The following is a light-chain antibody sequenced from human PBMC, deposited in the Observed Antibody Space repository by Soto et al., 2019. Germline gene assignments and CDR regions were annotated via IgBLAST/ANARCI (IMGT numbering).Light chain of an antibody. CDR1: QGISMY. CDR3: QQLKRYPLT. V-gene: IGKV1-9*01. J-gene: IGKJ5*01. CDR2: AAS. Sequence: IQLTQSPSSLSASLGDRVTIXXRASQGISMYLAWYQQKPGKAPKLXIHAASSLQTGVPSMFSGSGAGTYFTLTISSLQAEDSATYYCQQLKRYPLTFGQGTRLDIK.